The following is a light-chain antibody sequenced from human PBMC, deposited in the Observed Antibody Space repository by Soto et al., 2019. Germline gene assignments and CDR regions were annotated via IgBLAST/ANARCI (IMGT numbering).Light chain of an antibody. J-gene: IGLJ1*01. V-gene: IGLV2-14*01. Sequence: QSALTQPASVSGSPVQSITISCTGTSSDVGNYKYVSWYQQHPGKAPKLMIYEVSNRPSEVSNRFSGSKSGNTASLTISGLQAEDETDYYCFSYTSSGTYVFGTGTKLTVL. CDR2: EVS. CDR3: FSYTSSGTYV. CDR1: SSDVGNYKY.